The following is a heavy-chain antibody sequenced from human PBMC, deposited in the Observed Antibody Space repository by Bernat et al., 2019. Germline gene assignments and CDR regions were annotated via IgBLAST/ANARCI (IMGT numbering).Heavy chain of an antibody. Sequence: QVQLVQSGAEVKKPGSSVKVSCKASGGTFSSYAISWVRQAPGQGLEWMGRIIPILGIANYAQKFQGRVTITADKSTSTAYMELSSLRSEDTAVYYCARESVAVAGTREVDYWGQGTLVTVSS. CDR2: IIPILGIA. CDR3: ARESVAVAGTREVDY. D-gene: IGHD6-19*01. J-gene: IGHJ4*02. CDR1: GGTFSSYA. V-gene: IGHV1-69*04.